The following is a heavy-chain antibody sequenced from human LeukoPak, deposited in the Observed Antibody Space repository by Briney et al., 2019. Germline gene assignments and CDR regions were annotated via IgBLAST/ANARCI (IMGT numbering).Heavy chain of an antibody. CDR1: GFTFDDYT. Sequence: GGSLGLSCAASGFTFDDYTMHWVRQAPGKGLEWVSLISWDGGSTYYADSVKGRFTISRDNSKSSLYLQMNSLRTEDTALYYCAKDSNYYYYMDVWGKGTTVTVSS. CDR3: AKDSNYYYYMDV. V-gene: IGHV3-43*01. CDR2: ISWDGGST. J-gene: IGHJ6*03.